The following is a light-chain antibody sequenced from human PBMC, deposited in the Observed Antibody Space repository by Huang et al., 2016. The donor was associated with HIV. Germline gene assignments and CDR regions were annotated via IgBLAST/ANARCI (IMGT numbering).Light chain of an antibody. CDR2: GAS. Sequence: EIVLTQSPATVSLSPGDGATVSCRARENITSNFLAWYQQGPGQAPRLLIYGASRRATGIPDRFSGSGSGTDFTLTITRLEPEDFAMYLCQQYGSSPLTFGRGTKVEI. CDR3: QQYGSSPLT. J-gene: IGKJ4*01. CDR1: ENITSNF. V-gene: IGKV3-20*01.